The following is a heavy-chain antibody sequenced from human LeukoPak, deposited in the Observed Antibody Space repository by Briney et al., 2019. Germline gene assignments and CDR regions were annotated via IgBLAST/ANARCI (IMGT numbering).Heavy chain of an antibody. D-gene: IGHD1-26*01. CDR2: IIPIFGTA. CDR3: AREGERSSGSYFYY. Sequence: SVKVSCKASGGTFSSYAISWVRQAPGQGLEWMGGIIPIFGTANYAQKFQGRVTITADESTSTAYMELSSPRSEDTAVYYCAREGERSSGSYFYYWGQGTLVTVSS. V-gene: IGHV1-69*13. J-gene: IGHJ4*02. CDR1: GGTFSSYA.